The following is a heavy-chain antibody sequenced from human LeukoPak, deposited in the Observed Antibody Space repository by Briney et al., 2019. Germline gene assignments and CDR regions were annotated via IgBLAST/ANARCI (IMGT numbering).Heavy chain of an antibody. J-gene: IGHJ3*02. CDR3: ARGGWYNAFDI. CDR1: GGTFSSYA. V-gene: IGHV1-69*04. Sequence: SVKVSCKASGGTFSSYAISWVRQAPGQGLEWMGRIIPILGIANYAQKFQGRVTITADKSTSTAYMELSSLRPEDTAVYYCARGGWYNAFDIWGQGTMVTVSS. D-gene: IGHD6-19*01. CDR2: IIPILGIA.